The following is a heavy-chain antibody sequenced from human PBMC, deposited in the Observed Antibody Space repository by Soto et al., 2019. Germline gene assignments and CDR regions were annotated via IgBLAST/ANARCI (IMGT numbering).Heavy chain of an antibody. V-gene: IGHV4-59*01. D-gene: IGHD3-22*01. CDR3: ARDYYDSSGYKPLIN. Sequence: SETLSLTCTVSGGSISSYYWSWIRQPPGKGLEWIGYIYYSGSTNYNPSLKSRVTISVDTSKNQFSLKLSSVTAADTAVYYCARDYYDSSGYKPLINWGQGTLVTVSS. CDR2: IYYSGST. CDR1: GGSISSYY. J-gene: IGHJ4*02.